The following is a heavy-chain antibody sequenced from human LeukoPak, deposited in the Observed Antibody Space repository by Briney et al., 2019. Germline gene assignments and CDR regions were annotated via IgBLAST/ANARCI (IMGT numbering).Heavy chain of an antibody. CDR2: IKQDGSAK. V-gene: IGHV3-7*01. CDR3: ARDSYSSSWSGLFDY. D-gene: IGHD6-13*01. J-gene: IGHJ4*02. Sequence: GSLRLSCAASGFTFGSYWMSWVRQAPGKGLEWVANIKQDGSAKYYVDSVKGRFTISRDNAKNSLYLQMSSLRAEDTAVYYCARDSYSSSWSGLFDYWGQGTLVTVSS. CDR1: GFTFGSYW.